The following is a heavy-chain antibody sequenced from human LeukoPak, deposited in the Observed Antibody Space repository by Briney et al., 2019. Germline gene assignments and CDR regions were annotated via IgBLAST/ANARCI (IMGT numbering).Heavy chain of an antibody. CDR2: IYPGDSDT. Sequence: GESLKISCKGSGYSFTSYWIGWVRQMPGKGLEWMGIIYPGDSDTRYSPSFQGQVTISADKSISTAYLQWSSLKASDTAMYYCASAYYYDSSGYYDDAFDIWGQGTTVTVSS. CDR3: ASAYYYDSSGYYDDAFDI. V-gene: IGHV5-51*01. D-gene: IGHD3-22*01. CDR1: GYSFTSYW. J-gene: IGHJ3*02.